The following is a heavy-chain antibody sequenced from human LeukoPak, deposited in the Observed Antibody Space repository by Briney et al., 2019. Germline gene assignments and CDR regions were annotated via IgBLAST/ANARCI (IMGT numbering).Heavy chain of an antibody. J-gene: IGHJ1*01. D-gene: IGHD5-18*01. CDR1: GFTFRSAA. Sequence: GGSLRLSCAASGFTFRSAAMTWVRQGPEKGLQWVSLISSTGYNSYYADSVKGRFSVSRDNSKNIVYLQMNSLRAEDTALYYCAKDIQAANWGQGTLVTVSS. CDR2: ISSTGYNS. V-gene: IGHV3-23*01. CDR3: AKDIQAAN.